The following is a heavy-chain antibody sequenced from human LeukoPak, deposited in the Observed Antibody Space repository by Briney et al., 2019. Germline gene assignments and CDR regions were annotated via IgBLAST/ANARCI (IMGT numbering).Heavy chain of an antibody. J-gene: IGHJ3*02. Sequence: PSETLSLTCTVSGGSITGYYWSWIRQPPGKGLEWIGYISYSGSTNSNPSLKSRVTMSVDTSKNQFSLKLSSVTAADTAVYYCARVSPSEWMATTNAFDIWGQGTMVTVSS. V-gene: IGHV4-59*01. CDR3: ARVSPSEWMATTNAFDI. D-gene: IGHD5-24*01. CDR2: ISYSGST. CDR1: GGSITGYY.